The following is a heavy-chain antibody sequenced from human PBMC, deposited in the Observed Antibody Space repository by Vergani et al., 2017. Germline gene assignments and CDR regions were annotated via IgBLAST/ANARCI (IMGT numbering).Heavy chain of an antibody. CDR3: AKDASTMFPGGDAFDI. CDR1: GFTFSSYA. J-gene: IGHJ3*02. Sequence: EVQLLESGGGLVQPGGSLRLSCAASGFTFSSYAMSWVRQAPGKGLEWVSAIIGSGGRTYYADSVKGRFTISRDNSKNTLYLQMNSLRAEDTAVYYCAKDASTMFPGGDAFDIWAQGTMVTVSS. D-gene: IGHD3-10*02. V-gene: IGHV3-23*01. CDR2: IIGSGGRT.